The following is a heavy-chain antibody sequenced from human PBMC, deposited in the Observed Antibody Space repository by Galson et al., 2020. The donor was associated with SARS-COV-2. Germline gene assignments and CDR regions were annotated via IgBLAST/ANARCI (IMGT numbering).Heavy chain of an antibody. CDR3: ARDLQFGGKQQQDY. V-gene: IGHV3-33*01. CDR2: IWYDGSNK. CDR1: GFTFSSYG. D-gene: IGHD6-13*01. J-gene: IGHJ4*02. Sequence: GGSLRLSCAASGFTFSSYGMHWVRQAPGKGLEWVAVIWYDGSNKYYADSVKGRFTISRDNSKNTLYLQMNSLRAEDTAVYYCARDLQFGGKQQQDYWGQGPLVTVSS.